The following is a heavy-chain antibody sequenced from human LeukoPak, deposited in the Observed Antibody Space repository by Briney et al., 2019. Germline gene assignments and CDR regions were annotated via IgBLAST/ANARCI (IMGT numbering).Heavy chain of an antibody. Sequence: GGSLRLSCAASGFTFSSYAMSRVRQAPGKGLEWVSAISGGGGSTYYADSVKGRFTISRDNSKNTLYLQMNSLRAEDTAVYYCAKDHYYDSSGYPVYYFDYWGQGTLVTVSS. V-gene: IGHV3-23*01. J-gene: IGHJ4*02. D-gene: IGHD3-22*01. CDR1: GFTFSSYA. CDR3: AKDHYYDSSGYPVYYFDY. CDR2: ISGGGGST.